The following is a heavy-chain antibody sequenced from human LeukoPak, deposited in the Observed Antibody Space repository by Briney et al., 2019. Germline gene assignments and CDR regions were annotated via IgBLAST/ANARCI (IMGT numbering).Heavy chain of an antibody. D-gene: IGHD3-10*01. Sequence: GGTLRLSCVASGFTFTSSAMSWVRQAPGKGLEWVSAISGRSGTTYYADSVKGRFTISRDNARNSLELQMNSLRVEDTAVYYCAKVAKYYYGSETYYFFEQWGQGTPVTASS. V-gene: IGHV3-23*01. CDR1: GFTFTSSA. J-gene: IGHJ4*02. CDR3: AKVAKYYYGSETYYFFEQ. CDR2: ISGRSGTT.